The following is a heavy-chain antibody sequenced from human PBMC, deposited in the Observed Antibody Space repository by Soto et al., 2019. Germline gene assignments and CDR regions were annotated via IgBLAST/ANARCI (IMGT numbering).Heavy chain of an antibody. CDR1: GFPISSTYS. Sequence: PSETLSLTCLVSGFPISSTYSWGWIRQPPGKGLEWIGSISHSGTTSYSPSLTSRVSISVDTSKNQVSLKLTSVTAADTAVYFCASVTMVIRASDPFGVEVWGHGTTVTVSS. CDR3: ASVTMVIRASDPFGVEV. CDR2: ISHSGTT. J-gene: IGHJ6*02. V-gene: IGHV4-38-2*01. D-gene: IGHD4-17*01.